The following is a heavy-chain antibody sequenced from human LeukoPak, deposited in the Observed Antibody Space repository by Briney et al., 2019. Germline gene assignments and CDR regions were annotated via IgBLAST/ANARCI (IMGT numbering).Heavy chain of an antibody. CDR1: GFTFSSYA. V-gene: IGHV3-33*01. Sequence: GGSLRLSCAASGFTFSSYAMHWVRQAPGKGLEWVAVIWYDGSNKYYADSVKGRFTISRDNSKNTLYLQMNSLRAEDTAVYYCARAQVGSGWYNGDYWGQGTLVTVSS. D-gene: IGHD6-19*01. CDR2: IWYDGSNK. CDR3: ARAQVGSGWYNGDY. J-gene: IGHJ4*02.